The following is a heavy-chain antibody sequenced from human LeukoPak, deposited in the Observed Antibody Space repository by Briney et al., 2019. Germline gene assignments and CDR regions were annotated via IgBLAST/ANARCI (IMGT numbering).Heavy chain of an antibody. CDR2: INPSGGSS. V-gene: IGHV1-46*01. J-gene: IGHJ3*02. Sequence: GASVKVSCKASGYTFTSYYMHWVRQAPGQGLEWMGIINPSGGSSSYAQRFQGRVTMTTDTSTGTAYMELRSLRSDDTAVYYCARDLNWSGYYKDAFHIWGQGTMVTVSS. CDR3: ARDLNWSGYYKDAFHI. D-gene: IGHD3-3*01. CDR1: GYTFTSYY.